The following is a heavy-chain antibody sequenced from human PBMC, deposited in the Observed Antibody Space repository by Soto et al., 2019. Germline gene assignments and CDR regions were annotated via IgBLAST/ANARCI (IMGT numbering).Heavy chain of an antibody. CDR3: ARQSEYYYASGRAAPLDGMDV. Sequence: PSETLSLTCTVSGGSISRSSSYWGWIRQPPGKGLEWIGNIYYSGSTYNNPSLKSRVTISVDTSKNQFSLKLSSVTAADTAVYYCARQSEYYYASGRAAPLDGMDVCSQGTSVTVSS. CDR2: IYYSGST. J-gene: IGHJ6*02. D-gene: IGHD3-10*01. CDR1: GGSISRSSSY. V-gene: IGHV4-39*01.